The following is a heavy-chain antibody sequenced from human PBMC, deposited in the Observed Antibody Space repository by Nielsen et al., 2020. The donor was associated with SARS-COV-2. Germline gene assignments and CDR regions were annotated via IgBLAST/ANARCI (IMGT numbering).Heavy chain of an antibody. CDR1: GYTFTGDY. Sequence: ASVKVSCKASGYTFTGDYMHWVRQAPGQGLEWMGRINPMSGGSNFAQKFQGRVTMSINTSITTVYMELNSLTSDDTAVYYCARAQKMWKSYDYWTAFSIVDNWGHGTLVTVSS. CDR3: ARAQKMWKSYDYWTAFSIVDN. V-gene: IGHV1-2*06. CDR2: INPMSGGS. J-gene: IGHJ4*01. D-gene: IGHD5-12*01.